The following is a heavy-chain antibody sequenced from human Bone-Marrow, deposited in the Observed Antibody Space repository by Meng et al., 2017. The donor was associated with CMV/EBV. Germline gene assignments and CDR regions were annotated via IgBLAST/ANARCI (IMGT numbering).Heavy chain of an antibody. V-gene: IGHV3-74*01. D-gene: IGHD4-17*01. Sequence: GESLKISCAASGFTFSSYWMHWVRQAPGKGLVWVSRINSDGSSTSYADSVKGRFTISRDNAKNTLYLQMNSLRAEDTAVYYCAREPRYGEFFDYWGQGPLVTVSS. CDR2: INSDGSST. J-gene: IGHJ4*02. CDR3: AREPRYGEFFDY. CDR1: GFTFSSYW.